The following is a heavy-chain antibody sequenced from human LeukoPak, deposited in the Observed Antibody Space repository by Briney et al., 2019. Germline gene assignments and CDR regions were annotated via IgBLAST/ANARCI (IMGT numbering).Heavy chain of an antibody. J-gene: IGHJ3*02. D-gene: IGHD2-15*01. CDR1: GGSFSGYY. CDR3: ARGPVGSHAFDI. Sequence: SETLSLTCAVYGGSFSGYYWSWIRQPPGKGLEWIGEINHSGSTNYNPSLKSRVTISVDTSKNQFSLKLSSVTAADTAAYYCARGPVGSHAFDIWGQGTMVTVSS. CDR2: INHSGST. V-gene: IGHV4-34*01.